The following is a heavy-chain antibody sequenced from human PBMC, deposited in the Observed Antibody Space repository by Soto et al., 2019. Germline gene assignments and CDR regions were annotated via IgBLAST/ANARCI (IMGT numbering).Heavy chain of an antibody. CDR1: GYTFTSYG. V-gene: IGHV1-18*04. CDR3: ARDLGGYDSSGYSDY. Sequence: ASVKVSCKASGYTFTSYGISWVRQAPGQGLEWMGWISAYNGNTNYAQKLQGRVTMTIDTSTSTAYMELRSLRSDDTAVYYCARDLGGYDSSGYSDYWGQGTLVTVSS. CDR2: ISAYNGNT. J-gene: IGHJ4*02. D-gene: IGHD3-22*01.